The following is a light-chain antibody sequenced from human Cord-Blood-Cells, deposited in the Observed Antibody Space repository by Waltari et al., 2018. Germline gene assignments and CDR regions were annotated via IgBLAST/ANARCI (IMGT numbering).Light chain of an antibody. J-gene: IGKJ1*01. CDR3: QQYGSSRGWT. CDR1: QSVSSSY. V-gene: IGKV3-20*01. Sequence: EIVLTQSPGTLSLSPGERATLSCRASQSVSSSYLAWYQQKPGQAPRLLIYGASSRATGIPDRVSGSGSGTDFTLTISRLEPEDVAVYYCQQYGSSRGWTFGQGTKVEIK. CDR2: GAS.